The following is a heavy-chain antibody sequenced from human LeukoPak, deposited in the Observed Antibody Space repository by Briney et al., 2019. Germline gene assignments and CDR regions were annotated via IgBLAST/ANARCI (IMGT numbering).Heavy chain of an antibody. CDR3: ARVVGEGTYGSGSYYNPYYYGMDV. CDR2: IYSGGST. D-gene: IGHD3-10*01. V-gene: IGHV3-53*04. Sequence: GGSLRLSCAASGFTVSSNYMSWVRQAPGKGLEWVSVIYSGGSTYYADSVKGRFTISRHNSKNTLYLQMNSLRAEDTAVYYCARVVGEGTYGSGSYYNPYYYGMDVWGQGTTVTVSS. J-gene: IGHJ6*02. CDR1: GFTVSSNY.